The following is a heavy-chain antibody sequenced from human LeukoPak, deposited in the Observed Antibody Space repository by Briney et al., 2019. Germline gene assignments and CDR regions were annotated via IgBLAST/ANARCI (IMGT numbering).Heavy chain of an antibody. Sequence: ASVKVSCKASGYTFTGYYMHWVRQAPGQGLEWMGWINPNSGGTNYAQKFQGRATMTRDTSISTAYMELSRLRSDDTAVYYCARESGIAAAGVPTYAFDIWGQGTMVTVSS. CDR3: ARESGIAAAGVPTYAFDI. V-gene: IGHV1-2*02. J-gene: IGHJ3*02. D-gene: IGHD6-13*01. CDR1: GYTFTGYY. CDR2: INPNSGGT.